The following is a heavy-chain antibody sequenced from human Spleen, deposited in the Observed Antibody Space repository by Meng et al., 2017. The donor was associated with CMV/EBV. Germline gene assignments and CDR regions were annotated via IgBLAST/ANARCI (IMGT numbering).Heavy chain of an antibody. J-gene: IGHJ4*02. D-gene: IGHD5-24*01. V-gene: IGHV3-20*04. CDR2: INWNGGST. CDR1: GFSFDDYG. CDR3: ARLGGWLQHYFDS. Sequence: GESLKISCAASGFSFDDYGMSWVRQAPGKGLEWVSGINWNGGSTGYADSVKGRFTISRDNAKNSLYLQMNSLRAEDTALYYCARLGGWLQHYFDSWGQGTLVTVSS.